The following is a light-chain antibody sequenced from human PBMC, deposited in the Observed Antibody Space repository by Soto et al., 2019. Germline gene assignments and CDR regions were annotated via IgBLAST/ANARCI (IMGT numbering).Light chain of an antibody. CDR3: QQSYSTPFT. CDR2: AAS. Sequence: EILLTQSPSTLSLSPGEGVTLSCRASQSVTVNSLAWYQQKPGQAPRLLIYAASTRAAAVPDRFTGSGSGTDFALTISRLEPEDFGVYYCQQSYSTPFTFAPGTKVDIK. J-gene: IGKJ3*01. CDR1: QSVTVNS. V-gene: IGKV3-20*01.